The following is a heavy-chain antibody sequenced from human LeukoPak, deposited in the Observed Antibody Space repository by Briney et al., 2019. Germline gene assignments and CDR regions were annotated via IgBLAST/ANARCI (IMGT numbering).Heavy chain of an antibody. V-gene: IGHV4-34*01. CDR3: TRRVGTNPYYYDSSGYFDY. CDR2: ISHSGSA. CDR1: GGSFSGYY. J-gene: IGHJ4*02. D-gene: IGHD3-22*01. Sequence: SETLSLTCAVYGGSFSGYYWSWIRQPPGKGLEWIGEISHSGSANYNPSLKSRVTISVDTSMSQFSLKLNSVTAADTALYYCTRRVGTNPYYYDSSGYFDYWGQGTLVIVSS.